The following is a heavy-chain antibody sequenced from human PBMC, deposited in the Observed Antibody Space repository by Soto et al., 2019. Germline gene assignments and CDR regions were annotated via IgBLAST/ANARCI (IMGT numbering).Heavy chain of an antibody. Sequence: SETLSPTCTVSGSPISNGGYYCSWIRPHPGKGLEWIGYIYSGGTYYNPSLKSRVTISVDTSKNQFSLKLSSVTAADTAVYYCARYSLSTVTNSEYWGEGTQVT. CDR2: IYSGGT. CDR1: GSPISNGGYY. J-gene: IGHJ4*02. CDR3: ARYSLSTVTNSEY. D-gene: IGHD4-17*01. V-gene: IGHV4-31*03.